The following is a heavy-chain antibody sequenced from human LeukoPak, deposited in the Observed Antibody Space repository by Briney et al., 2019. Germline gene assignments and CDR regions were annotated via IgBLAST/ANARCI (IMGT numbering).Heavy chain of an antibody. Sequence: SGGSLRLSCAASGFTFSRCTMNWVRQAPGKGLEWVGHIKSRTGGGTTDYAAPVKGRFTISRDDSKNTLYLQMNTLKTEDTAIYYCSTDEWSWGQGTLVTVSS. CDR1: GFTFSRCT. V-gene: IGHV3-15*01. D-gene: IGHD3-3*01. J-gene: IGHJ4*02. CDR3: STDEWS. CDR2: IKSRTGGGTT.